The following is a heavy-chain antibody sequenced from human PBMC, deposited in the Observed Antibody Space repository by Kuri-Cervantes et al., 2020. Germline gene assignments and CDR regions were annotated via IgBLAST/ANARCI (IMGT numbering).Heavy chain of an antibody. CDR1: GFTFSSYG. J-gene: IGHJ4*02. CDR3: ASTKWELLNTPPLDY. V-gene: IGHV3-30*03. D-gene: IGHD1-26*01. Sequence: GGSLRLSCAASGFTFSSYGMHWVRQAPGKGLEWVAVISYDGSNKYYADSVKGRFTISRDNSKNTLYLQTNSLRAEDTAVYYCASTKWELLNTPPLDYWGQGTLVTVSS. CDR2: ISYDGSNK.